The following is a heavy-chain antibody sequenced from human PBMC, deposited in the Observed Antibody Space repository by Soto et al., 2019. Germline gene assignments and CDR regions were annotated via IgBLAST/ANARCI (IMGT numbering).Heavy chain of an antibody. Sequence: HEHLVQSGAEVKRPGASLKVSCKASGYSFTGYYIHWVRQAPGQGLEWMGWINPDSGATNSAQNLQGRVTLTSDTSISTASLDLTSLTSDDAAVDDCARGDYGTGGYPFPYFDYWGQGTLVIVSS. CDR3: ARGDYGTGGYPFPYFDY. D-gene: IGHD2-8*02. V-gene: IGHV1-2*02. J-gene: IGHJ4*02. CDR2: INPDSGAT. CDR1: GYSFTGYY.